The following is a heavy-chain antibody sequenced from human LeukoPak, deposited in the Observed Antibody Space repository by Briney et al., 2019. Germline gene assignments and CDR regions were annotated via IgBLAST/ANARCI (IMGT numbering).Heavy chain of an antibody. D-gene: IGHD2-21*02. J-gene: IGHJ4*02. V-gene: IGHV1-2*02. CDR1: GYTFTGYY. CDR3: AREDVVVTAGLDY. CDR2: INPNSGGT. Sequence: GASVKVSCKASGYTFTGYYMHWVRQAPGQGLEWMGWINPNSGGTNYAQKFRGRVTMTRDTSISTAYMELSRLRSDDTAVYYCAREDVVVTAGLDYWGQGTLVTVSS.